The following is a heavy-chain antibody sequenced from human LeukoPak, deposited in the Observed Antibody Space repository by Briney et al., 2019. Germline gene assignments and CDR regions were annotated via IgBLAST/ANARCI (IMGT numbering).Heavy chain of an antibody. Sequence: SVKVSCKASGGTFSSYAISWVRQAPGQGLEWMGGIIPIFGTANYAQKFQGRVTITADESTSTAYMELSSLRSEDTAVYYCARKGGISSGWYNDAFDIWGQGTMVTVSS. CDR3: ARKGGISSGWYNDAFDI. J-gene: IGHJ3*02. D-gene: IGHD6-19*01. V-gene: IGHV1-69*01. CDR1: GGTFSSYA. CDR2: IIPIFGTA.